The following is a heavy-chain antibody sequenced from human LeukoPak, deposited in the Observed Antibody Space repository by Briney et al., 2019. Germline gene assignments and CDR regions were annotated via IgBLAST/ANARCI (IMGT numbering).Heavy chain of an antibody. CDR1: GFTFRSYS. J-gene: IGHJ4*02. CDR2: ITSDGGST. V-gene: IGHV3-64*01. D-gene: IGHD3-16*01. CDR3: ARSLGGYADY. Sequence: GGSLRLSCAASGFTFRSYSMYWVRQAPKRGLEHVSAITSDGGSTYYANSVTGRFTISRDNSENTLFLQMGSLTAEDMAVYFCARSLGGYADYWGQGTLVTVSS.